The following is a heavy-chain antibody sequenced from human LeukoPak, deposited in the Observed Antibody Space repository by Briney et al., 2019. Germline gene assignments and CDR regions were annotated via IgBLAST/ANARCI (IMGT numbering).Heavy chain of an antibody. CDR3: ARVPVLLGSSGYYYPYYYYGMDV. Sequence: GGSLRLSCAASGFTFSSYGMHWVRQAPGKGLEWVAVISYDGNNKYYADSVEGRFTISRDNSKNTLYLQMNSLRAEDTAVYYCARVPVLLGSSGYYYPYYYYGMDVWGQGTTVTVSS. V-gene: IGHV3-30*03. CDR1: GFTFSSYG. J-gene: IGHJ6*02. D-gene: IGHD3-22*01. CDR2: ISYDGNNK.